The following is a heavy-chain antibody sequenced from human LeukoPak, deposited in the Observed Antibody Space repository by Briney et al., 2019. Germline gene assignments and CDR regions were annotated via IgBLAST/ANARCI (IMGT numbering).Heavy chain of an antibody. D-gene: IGHD3-10*01. Sequence: GGSLRLSCVASGFTLSSHNINWVRQAPGKGLEWVSHISSSGSIAYYGDSVKGRITISRDNAKNSVSLYMNSLRAEDSAVYYCARPGITAFDIWGQGTMVTVSS. J-gene: IGHJ3*02. CDR3: ARPGITAFDI. CDR1: GFTLSSHN. CDR2: ISSSGSIA. V-gene: IGHV3-48*01.